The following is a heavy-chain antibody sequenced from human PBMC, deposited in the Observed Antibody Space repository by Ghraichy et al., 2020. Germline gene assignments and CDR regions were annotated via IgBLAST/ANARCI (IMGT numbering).Heavy chain of an antibody. D-gene: IGHD1-26*01. J-gene: IGHJ4*02. Sequence: SETLSLTCAVSGFSVSSGYYWGWIRQPPGKGLEWIGSIYHSGTTYYNPSLKSRVTISVDTSKNQFSLNLRSVTATDTAVYYCARDLRGSYQSQYDYWGQGTLVTVSS. CDR1: GFSVSSGYY. CDR3: ARDLRGSYQSQYDY. V-gene: IGHV4-38-2*02. CDR2: IYHSGTT.